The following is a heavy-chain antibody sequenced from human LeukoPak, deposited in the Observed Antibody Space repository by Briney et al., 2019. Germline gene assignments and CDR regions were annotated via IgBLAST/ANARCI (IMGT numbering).Heavy chain of an antibody. J-gene: IGHJ4*02. CDR1: GGSISSYY. D-gene: IGHD1-26*01. V-gene: IGHV4-4*07. Sequence: SETLSLTCTVSGGSISSYYWSWIRQPPGKGLEWIGRIYTSGSTNYNPSLKSRVTISVDTSKNQFSLKLSSVTAADTAVYYCARLPRAGGSYLLDYWGQGTLVTVSS. CDR3: ARLPRAGGSYLLDY. CDR2: IYTSGST.